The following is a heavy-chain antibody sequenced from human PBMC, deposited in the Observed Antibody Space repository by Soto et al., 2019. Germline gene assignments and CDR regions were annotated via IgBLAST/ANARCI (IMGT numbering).Heavy chain of an antibody. V-gene: IGHV1-69*01. D-gene: IGHD6-13*01. CDR1: GGTFSSYA. J-gene: IGHJ6*02. CDR3: ARRIAADARRPMDV. CDR2: IIPIFGTA. Sequence: QVQLVQSGAEVQKPGSSVKVSCKASGGTFSSYAISCVRQAPGQWLEWMGGIIPIFGTANYAQKFQGRVTITADESTSTAYMELSSLRSEDTAVYYCARRIAADARRPMDVWGQGTTVTVSS.